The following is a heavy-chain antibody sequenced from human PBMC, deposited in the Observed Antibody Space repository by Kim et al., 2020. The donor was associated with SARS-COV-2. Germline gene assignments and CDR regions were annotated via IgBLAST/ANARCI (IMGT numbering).Heavy chain of an antibody. CDR2: IYYSGST. CDR1: GGSISSGGYY. D-gene: IGHD1-26*01. V-gene: IGHV4-31*03. Sequence: SETLSLTCTVSGGSISSGGYYWSWIRQHPGKGLEWIGYIYYSGSTYYNPSLKSRVTISVDTSKNQFSLKLSSVTAADTAVYYCARWDLDGSLGKEDYFDYWGQGTLVTVSS. J-gene: IGHJ4*02. CDR3: ARWDLDGSLGKEDYFDY.